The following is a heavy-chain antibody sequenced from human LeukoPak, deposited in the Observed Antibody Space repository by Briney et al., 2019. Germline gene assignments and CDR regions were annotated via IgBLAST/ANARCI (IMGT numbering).Heavy chain of an antibody. D-gene: IGHD3-22*01. CDR3: AKGARITMIVVVIHYFDY. V-gene: IGHV3-23*01. CDR1: GFTFSSYA. J-gene: IGHJ4*02. CDR2: ISGSGGST. Sequence: PGGSLRLSCAASGFTFSSYAMSWVRQAPGKGLEWVSAISGSGGSTYYADSMKGRFTISRDNSKNTLYLQMNSLRAEDTAVYYCAKGARITMIVVVIHYFDYWGQGTLVTVSS.